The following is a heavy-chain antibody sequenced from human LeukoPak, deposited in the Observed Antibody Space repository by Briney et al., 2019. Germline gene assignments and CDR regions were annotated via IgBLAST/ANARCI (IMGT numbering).Heavy chain of an antibody. CDR1: GFTFSSYG. V-gene: IGHV3-30*03. CDR3: RGADDAFDI. J-gene: IGHJ3*02. CDR2: ISYDGSNK. D-gene: IGHD1-26*01. Sequence: PGGSLRLSCAASGFTFSSYGMHWVRQAPGKGLEWVAVISYDGSNKYYADSVKGRFAISRDNSKNTLYLQMNSLRAEDTAVYYSRGADDAFDIWGQGTMVTVSS.